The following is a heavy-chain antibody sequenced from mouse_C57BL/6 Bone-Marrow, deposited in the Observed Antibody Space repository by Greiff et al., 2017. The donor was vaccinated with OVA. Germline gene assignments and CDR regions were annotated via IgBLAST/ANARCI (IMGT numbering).Heavy chain of an antibody. CDR2: IYPGAGDT. J-gene: IGHJ2*01. D-gene: IGHD1-1*01. V-gene: IGHV1-80*01. CDR3: AREWTPVVGAPFDY. Sequence: VQLQESGAELVKPGASVKISCKASGYAFSSYWMNWVKQRPGKGLEWIGQIYPGAGDTNYNGKFKGKATLTADKSSSTAYMQLSSLTSEDSAVYFCAREWTPVVGAPFDYWGQGTTLTVSS. CDR1: GYAFSSYW.